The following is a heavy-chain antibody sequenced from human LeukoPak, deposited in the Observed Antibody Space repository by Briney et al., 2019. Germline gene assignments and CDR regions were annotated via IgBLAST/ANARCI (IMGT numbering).Heavy chain of an antibody. CDR1: RFTFSNYW. Sequence: GGSLRLSCVASRFTFSNYWMSWVRQAPGKGLEWVANIKQDGSKKRYADSVKGRFTISRDNAKESLYLQLNSLRAEDTAVYYCAKWGPYCVGDYCPALDSWGPGTLVTVSS. CDR3: AKWGPYCVGDYCPALDS. V-gene: IGHV3-7*01. D-gene: IGHD2-21*02. CDR2: IKQDGSKK. J-gene: IGHJ4*02.